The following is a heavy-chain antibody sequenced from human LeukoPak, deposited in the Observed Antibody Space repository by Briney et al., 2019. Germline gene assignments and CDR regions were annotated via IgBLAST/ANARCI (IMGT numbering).Heavy chain of an antibody. V-gene: IGHV4-61*02. Sequence: SETLSLTCTVSGGSISSGSYYWSWIRQPAGKGLEWIGRIYTSGSTNYNPSLKSRVTISVDTSKNQFSLKLSSVTAADTAVYYCARGPYDSSGYYPKPFDYWGQGTLVTVSS. D-gene: IGHD3-22*01. CDR1: GGSISSGSYY. J-gene: IGHJ4*02. CDR2: IYTSGST. CDR3: ARGPYDSSGYYPKPFDY.